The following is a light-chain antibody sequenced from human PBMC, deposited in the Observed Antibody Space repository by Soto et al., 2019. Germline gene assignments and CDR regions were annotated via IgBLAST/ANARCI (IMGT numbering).Light chain of an antibody. CDR1: QNVNSN. V-gene: IGKV3-15*01. Sequence: IVMSHSAAAVSVSTGERATLSCRASQNVNSNLAWYQQKPGQPPRLLIYGAYTRATGVPARFSGSGSGTEFTLTINSLQSEDFAVYYCQQYNSWPPLTFGGGTKVDIK. CDR2: GAY. CDR3: QQYNSWPPLT. J-gene: IGKJ4*01.